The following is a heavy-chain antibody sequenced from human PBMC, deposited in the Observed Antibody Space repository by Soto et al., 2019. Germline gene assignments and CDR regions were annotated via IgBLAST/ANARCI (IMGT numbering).Heavy chain of an antibody. CDR2: IYHRGST. Sequence: SETLSLTCAVSGGSISSGGYSWSWIRQPPGKGLEWIGYIYHRGSTYYNTSLKSRVTISVDRSKNQFYLKLSYVTAADTAVYYFATSGGYGDYVRYYYYGMDVWGQGTTVTVSS. CDR3: ATSGGYGDYVRYYYYGMDV. J-gene: IGHJ6*02. V-gene: IGHV4-30-2*01. D-gene: IGHD4-17*01. CDR1: GGSISSGGYS.